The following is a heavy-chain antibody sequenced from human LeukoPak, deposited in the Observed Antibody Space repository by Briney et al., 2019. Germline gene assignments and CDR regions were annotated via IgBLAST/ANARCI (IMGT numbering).Heavy chain of an antibody. CDR3: ARDRRSSSPWGVYYYMDV. Sequence: GGSLRLSCAASGFTFSSYSMNWVRQAPGKGLEWVSSISSSSSYIYYADSVKGRFTISRDNAKNSLYLQMNSLRAEDTAVYYCARDRRSSSPWGVYYYMDVWGKGTTVTISS. CDR2: ISSSSSYI. V-gene: IGHV3-21*04. D-gene: IGHD6-13*01. J-gene: IGHJ6*03. CDR1: GFTFSSYS.